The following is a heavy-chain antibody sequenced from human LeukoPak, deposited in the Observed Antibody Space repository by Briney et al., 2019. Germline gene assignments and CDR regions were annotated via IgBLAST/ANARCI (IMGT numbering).Heavy chain of an antibody. Sequence: GGSLTLSCAASGFTFSSYATSWVRPAPGKGLEWVSGIRWNSGSIGYADSVKGRSTMSRDNAKNSLYLQMNSLRAEDTALYYCAISGGYYPICDYWGQGTLVTVSS. V-gene: IGHV3-9*01. CDR2: IRWNSGSI. CDR3: AISGGYYPICDY. CDR1: GFTFSSYA. J-gene: IGHJ4*02. D-gene: IGHD3-22*01.